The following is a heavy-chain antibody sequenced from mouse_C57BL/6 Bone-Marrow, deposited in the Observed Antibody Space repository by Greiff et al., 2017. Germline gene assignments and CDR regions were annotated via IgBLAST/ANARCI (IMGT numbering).Heavy chain of an antibody. Sequence: EVQLQQSGAELVRPGASVKLSCTASGFNITDDYMHWVKQRPEQGLEWIGWIDPENGDTEYASKFQGKATITADTSSNTAYLQLSSLTPEDTAVYYCTTLGCCGSEAWCADWGQGTLVTVSA. CDR2: IDPENGDT. V-gene: IGHV14-4*01. D-gene: IGHD1-1*01. J-gene: IGHJ3*01. CDR1: GFNITDDY. CDR3: TTLGCCGSEAWCAD.